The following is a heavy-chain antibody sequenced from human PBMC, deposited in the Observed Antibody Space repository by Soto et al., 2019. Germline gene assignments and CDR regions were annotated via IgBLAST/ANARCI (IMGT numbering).Heavy chain of an antibody. D-gene: IGHD6-19*01. CDR1: GFTFSDYY. CDR2: ISSSSSYT. J-gene: IGHJ3*02. CDR3: ARDGPHGLSIRDDAFDI. Sequence: PGGSLRLSCAASGFTFSDYYMSWIRQAPGKGLEWVSYISSSSSYTNYADSVKGRFTISRDNAKNSLYLQMNSLRAEDTAVYYCARDGPHGLSIRDDAFDIWGQGTMVTVSS. V-gene: IGHV3-11*06.